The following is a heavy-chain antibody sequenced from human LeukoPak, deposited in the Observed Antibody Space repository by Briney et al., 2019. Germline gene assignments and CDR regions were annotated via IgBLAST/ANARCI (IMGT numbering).Heavy chain of an antibody. CDR2: INTDGSST. D-gene: IGHD4-23*01. CDR1: GFTFSSYW. Sequence: PGGSLRLSCAASGFTFSSYWMHWVRQAPGKGLVWVSRINTDGSSTSYADSVKGRFTISRDNAKNTLYLQMDSLRAEDTAMYYCARSVVSTYWYFDLWGRGTLVTVSS. V-gene: IGHV3-74*01. J-gene: IGHJ2*01. CDR3: ARSVVSTYWYFDL.